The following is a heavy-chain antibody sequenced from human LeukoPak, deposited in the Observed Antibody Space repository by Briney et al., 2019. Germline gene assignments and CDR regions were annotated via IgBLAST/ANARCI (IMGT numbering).Heavy chain of an antibody. V-gene: IGHV3-30*18. J-gene: IGHJ6*04. CDR2: ISYDGSNK. CDR1: GFTFSSYG. Sequence: PGGSLRLSCAASGFTFSSYGMHWVRQAPGKGLEWVAVISYDGSNKYYADSVKGRFTISRDNSKNTLYLQMNSLRAEDTAVYYCAKDVRLRHLGMGVWGKGTTVTVSS. D-gene: IGHD4-17*01. CDR3: AKDVRLRHLGMGV.